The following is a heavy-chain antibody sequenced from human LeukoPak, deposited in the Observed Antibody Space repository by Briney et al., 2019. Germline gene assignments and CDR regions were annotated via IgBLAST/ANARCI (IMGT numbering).Heavy chain of an antibody. Sequence: SETLSLTCTVSGGPISSSSYYWGWIRQPPGKGLEWIGSIYYSGSTYYNPSLKSRVTISVDTSKNQFSLKLSSVTAADTAVYYCARLLVPADPWFDPWGQGTLVTVSS. J-gene: IGHJ5*02. V-gene: IGHV4-39*01. D-gene: IGHD2-2*01. CDR3: ARLLVPADPWFDP. CDR2: IYYSGST. CDR1: GGPISSSSYY.